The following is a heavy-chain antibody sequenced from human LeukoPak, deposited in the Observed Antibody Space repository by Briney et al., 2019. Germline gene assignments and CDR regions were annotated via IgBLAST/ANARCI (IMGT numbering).Heavy chain of an antibody. CDR2: ISGSGGST. CDR3: AKSTYYYDSSGSPAQYYFDY. Sequence: GGSLRLSCAASGFTFNSYAMSWVRQAPGKGLEWVSAISGSGGSTYYADSVKGRFTISRDNSKNTLYLQMNSLRAEDTAVYYCAKSTYYYDSSGSPAQYYFDYWGQGTLVTVSS. CDR1: GFTFNSYA. J-gene: IGHJ4*02. V-gene: IGHV3-23*01. D-gene: IGHD3-22*01.